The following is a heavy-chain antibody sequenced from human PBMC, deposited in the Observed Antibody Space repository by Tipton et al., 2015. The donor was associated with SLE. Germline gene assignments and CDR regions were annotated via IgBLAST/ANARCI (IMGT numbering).Heavy chain of an antibody. Sequence: LRLSCAVYGGSFSGYYWSWIRQPPGKGLEWIGEINHSGSTNYNPSLKSRVTISVDTSKNQFSLKLSSVTAADTAVYYCARDRFATVVTDDAFDIWGQGTMVTVSS. CDR2: INHSGST. CDR3: ARDRFATVVTDDAFDI. CDR1: GGSFSGYY. J-gene: IGHJ3*02. D-gene: IGHD4-23*01. V-gene: IGHV4-34*01.